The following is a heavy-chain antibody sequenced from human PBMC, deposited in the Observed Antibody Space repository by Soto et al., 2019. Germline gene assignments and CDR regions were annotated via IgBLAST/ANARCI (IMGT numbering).Heavy chain of an antibody. CDR1: GFTFDDYA. D-gene: IGHD6-19*01. J-gene: IGHJ6*02. CDR3: AKDIRYSSGWSNYYYAMDV. Sequence: GGSLRLSCAASGFTFDDYAMHWVRQAPGKGLEWVSGISWNSGSIGYADSVKGRFTISRDNAKNSLYLQMNSLRAADTALYYCAKDIRYSSGWSNYYYAMDVWGQGTTVTVSS. CDR2: ISWNSGSI. V-gene: IGHV3-9*01.